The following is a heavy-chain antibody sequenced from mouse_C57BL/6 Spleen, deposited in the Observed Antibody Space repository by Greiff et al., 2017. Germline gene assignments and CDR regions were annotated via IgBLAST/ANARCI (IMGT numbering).Heavy chain of an antibody. CDR3: ARWELGRAMDY. CDR2: IDPSDSET. D-gene: IGHD4-1*01. CDR1: GYTFTSYW. V-gene: IGHV1-52*01. J-gene: IGHJ4*01. Sequence: QVQLQQSGAELVRPGSSVKLSCKASGYTFTSYWMHWVKQRPIQGLEWIGNIDPSDSETHYNQKFKDKATLTVDKSSSTAYMQLSSLTSEDSAVYYCARWELGRAMDYWGQGTSVTVSS.